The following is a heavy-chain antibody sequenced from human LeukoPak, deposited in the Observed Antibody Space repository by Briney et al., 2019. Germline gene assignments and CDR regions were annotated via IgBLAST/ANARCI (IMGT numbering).Heavy chain of an antibody. J-gene: IGHJ4*02. Sequence: GGSPRLSCAASGFTVSSNYMSWVRQAPGKGLEWVSVIYSGGSTYYADSVKGRFTISRDNSKNTLYLQMNSLRAEDTAVYYCARDGGYSGYGPFDYWGQGTLVTVSS. D-gene: IGHD5-12*01. CDR2: IYSGGST. CDR3: ARDGGYSGYGPFDY. CDR1: GFTVSSNY. V-gene: IGHV3-66*01.